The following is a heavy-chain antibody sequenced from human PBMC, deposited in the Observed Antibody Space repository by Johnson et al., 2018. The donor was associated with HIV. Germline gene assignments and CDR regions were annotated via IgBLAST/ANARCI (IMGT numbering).Heavy chain of an antibody. Sequence: VQLVESGGGLVQPGGSLRLSCVASGFTFSNYDLHWVRQAPGKGLEWVSIIYSRDTTYYADSVKGRFSISRDSSKNTLYLQMNSLRDEDTAVYYCAKNFGKILAAGGLEVGDAFDIWGQGTMVTVS. V-gene: IGHV3-66*01. J-gene: IGHJ3*02. D-gene: IGHD6-13*01. CDR1: GFTFSNYD. CDR2: IYSRDTT. CDR3: AKNFGKILAAGGLEVGDAFDI.